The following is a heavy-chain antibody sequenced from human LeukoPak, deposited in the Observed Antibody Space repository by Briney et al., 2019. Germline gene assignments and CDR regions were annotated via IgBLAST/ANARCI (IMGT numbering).Heavy chain of an antibody. CDR2: ISSSGGTI. CDR3: ARKGKLAYYGMDV. D-gene: IGHD4-23*01. V-gene: IGHV3-11*01. J-gene: IGHJ6*02. Sequence: GGSLRLSCAGSGFTFSDYYMNWIRQAPGKGLEWVSYISSSGGTIYYADSVKGRFTSSRDNTKNSLFLQMNTLRAEDTAVYYCARKGKLAYYGMDVWGHGTTVTVSS. CDR1: GFTFSDYY.